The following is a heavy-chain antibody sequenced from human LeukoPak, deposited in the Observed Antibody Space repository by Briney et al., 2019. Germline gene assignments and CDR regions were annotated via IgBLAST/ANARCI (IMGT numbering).Heavy chain of an antibody. V-gene: IGHV3-9*01. CDR1: GFTFYDYA. D-gene: IGHD6-19*01. J-gene: IGHJ4*02. CDR2: ISWNSGNI. CDR3: AKSVIAVAGTGSRFDY. Sequence: GRSLRLSCAASGFTFYDYAMHWVRQAPGKGLEWVSGISWNSGNIGYADSVKGRFTISRDNAKNSLYLQMNSLRAEDTALYYCAKSVIAVAGTGSRFDYWGQGTLVTVSS.